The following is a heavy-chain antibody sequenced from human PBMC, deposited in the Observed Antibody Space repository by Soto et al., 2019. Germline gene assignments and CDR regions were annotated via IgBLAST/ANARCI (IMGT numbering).Heavy chain of an antibody. CDR3: ARVGPIAAADT. CDR1: GYTFTSYA. CDR2: INAGNGNT. J-gene: IGHJ5*02. D-gene: IGHD6-13*01. V-gene: IGHV1-3*01. Sequence: ASVKVSCKASGYTFTSYAMHWVRQAPGQRLEWMGWINAGNGNTKYSQKFQGRVTITRDTSASTAYMELSSLRSEDTAVYYCARVGPIAAADTWGQGTLVIVSS.